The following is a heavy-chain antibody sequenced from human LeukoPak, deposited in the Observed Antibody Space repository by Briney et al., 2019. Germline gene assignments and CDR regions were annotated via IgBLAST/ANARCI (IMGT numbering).Heavy chain of an antibody. Sequence: ASCPTLVKTTQALTLTCTFSGFSLSTSGVGVGWIRRPPGMALEGLAVIYWNDDKRYSPSLKSRLTITKDTSKNQVVLTMTNMDPVDTATYYCAHRHSYLHPGWFDPWGQGTLVTVSS. J-gene: IGHJ5*02. CDR1: GFSLSTSGVG. V-gene: IGHV2-5*01. CDR2: IYWNDDK. CDR3: AHRHSYLHPGWFDP. D-gene: IGHD5-18*01.